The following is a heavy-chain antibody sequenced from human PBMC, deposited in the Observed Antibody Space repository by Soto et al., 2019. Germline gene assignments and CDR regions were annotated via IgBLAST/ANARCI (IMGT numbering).Heavy chain of an antibody. CDR3: ATATTWNFHFTY. V-gene: IGHV3-33*03. CDR1: GFTISTHG. D-gene: IGHD1-7*01. Sequence: QAQQVESGGGALQPGTTLRLSCAASGFTISTHGMHWVRQAPGKRIEWLANIRYDGSNKFYAESVNGRLSISKNNSKHTLYLQTSSPTAADSAMKYCATATTWNFHFTYW. CDR2: IRYDGSNK. J-gene: IGHJ4*01.